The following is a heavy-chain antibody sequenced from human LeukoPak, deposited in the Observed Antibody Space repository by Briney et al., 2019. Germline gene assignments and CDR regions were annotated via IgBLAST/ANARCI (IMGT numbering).Heavy chain of an antibody. Sequence: SETLSLTCAVYGGPFSGYYWIWIRQPPVKGLEWIGEVNHSGSTNYNPSLKSRVTISVDTSKNQFSLKLNSVTAADTAVYYCARADSGSSTGVLVYWGQGTLVTVSS. J-gene: IGHJ4*02. V-gene: IGHV4-34*01. CDR3: ARADSGSSTGVLVY. D-gene: IGHD1-26*01. CDR2: VNHSGST. CDR1: GGPFSGYY.